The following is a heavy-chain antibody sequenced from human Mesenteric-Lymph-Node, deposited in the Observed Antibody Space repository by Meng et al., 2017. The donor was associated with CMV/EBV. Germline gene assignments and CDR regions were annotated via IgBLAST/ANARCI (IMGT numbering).Heavy chain of an antibody. CDR3: ARARKGGMDV. CDR1: GCTCSRYN. V-gene: IGHV3-74*01. Sequence: GESLKISCAASGCTCSRYNMKGVRQAPGKGLVWVSRINSDGSSTSYADSVKGRFTIFRDNAKNTLYLQMNSLRAEDTAVYYCARARKGGMDVWGQGTTVTVSS. J-gene: IGHJ6*02. CDR2: INSDGSST.